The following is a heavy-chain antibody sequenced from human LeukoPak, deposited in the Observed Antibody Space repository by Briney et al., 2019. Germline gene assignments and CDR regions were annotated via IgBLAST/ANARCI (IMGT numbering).Heavy chain of an antibody. CDR2: IYYSGST. D-gene: IGHD6-25*01. CDR1: GGSISGSSYY. CDR3: AAASYYYYMDV. V-gene: IGHV4-39*07. Sequence: PSETLSLTCTVSGGSISGSSYYWGWIRQPPGQGLEWIGCIYYSGSTYYNPSLKSRLTISVDTSKNQFSLRLSSVTAADTAVYYCAAASYYYYMDVWGKGTRSPSP. J-gene: IGHJ6*03.